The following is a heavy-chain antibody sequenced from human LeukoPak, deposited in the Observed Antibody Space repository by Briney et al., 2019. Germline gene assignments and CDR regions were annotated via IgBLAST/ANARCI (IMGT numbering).Heavy chain of an antibody. Sequence: GGSLRLSCAASGFTFSSYGMHWVRQAPGKGLEWVAFIRYDGSNKYYADSVKGRFTISRDNSKNTLYLQMNSLRAEDTAVYYCASSYYYGSGSAEDAFDIWGQGTMVTVSS. CDR1: GFTFSSYG. D-gene: IGHD3-10*01. CDR2: IRYDGSNK. V-gene: IGHV3-30*02. CDR3: ASSYYYGSGSAEDAFDI. J-gene: IGHJ3*02.